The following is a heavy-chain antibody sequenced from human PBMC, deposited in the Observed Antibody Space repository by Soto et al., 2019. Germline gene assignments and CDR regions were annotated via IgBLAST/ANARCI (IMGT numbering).Heavy chain of an antibody. CDR3: ARENVDIATTMLPYFEY. V-gene: IGHV3-30*03. J-gene: IGHJ4*02. Sequence: GGSLRLSCAASGFTFSSHAMHWVRQAPGKGLEWVAVVSYDGSNKYYAGSVKGRFTISRDNSKNTQYLQMNSLRVEDTAVYYCARENVDIATTMLPYFEYWGQGTVVTVSS. CDR2: VSYDGSNK. D-gene: IGHD5-12*01. CDR1: GFTFSSHA.